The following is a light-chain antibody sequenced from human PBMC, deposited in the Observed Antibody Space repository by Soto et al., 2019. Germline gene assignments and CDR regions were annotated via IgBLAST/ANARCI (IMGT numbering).Light chain of an antibody. V-gene: IGKV1D-16*01. CDR1: QGISSW. CDR2: AAS. CDR3: QHYGSYPLT. J-gene: IGKJ4*01. Sequence: DIQITQSPSSVSASVGDRVTITCRSSQGISSWLAWYQQKPEQAPKSLIYAASSLQSGVPSRFSGSGSGTDFTLTISSLQPEDFATYYCQHYGSYPLTLGGGTKVDIK.